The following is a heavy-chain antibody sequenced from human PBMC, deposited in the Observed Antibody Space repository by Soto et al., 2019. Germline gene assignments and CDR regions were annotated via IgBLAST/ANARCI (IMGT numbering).Heavy chain of an antibody. Sequence: QVQLVESGGGSVKPGESLRLSCAASGFTFSDYSMNWIRQAPGKGLEWVSYISSSGSTIYYADSVKGRFTISRDNAKNSLDLQMTGLRAEDTAVYYWASRLVTGRSFDPWGQGSLVSVAS. CDR3: ASRLVTGRSFDP. CDR2: ISSSGSTI. CDR1: GFTFSDYS. J-gene: IGHJ5*02. V-gene: IGHV3-11*01. D-gene: IGHD2-21*01.